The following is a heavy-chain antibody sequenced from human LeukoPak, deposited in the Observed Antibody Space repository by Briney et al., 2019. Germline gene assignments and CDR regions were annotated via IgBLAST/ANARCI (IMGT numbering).Heavy chain of an antibody. Sequence: TGGSLRLSCAASGYTFSSYAMSGVRQAPGKGVEWVSAISGSGGSTYYADSVKGRFTISRDNSKNTLYLQMNSLRAEDTAVYYCAKPIAARYDFDYWGQGTLVTVSS. J-gene: IGHJ4*02. D-gene: IGHD6-6*01. CDR1: GYTFSSYA. V-gene: IGHV3-23*01. CDR3: AKPIAARYDFDY. CDR2: ISGSGGST.